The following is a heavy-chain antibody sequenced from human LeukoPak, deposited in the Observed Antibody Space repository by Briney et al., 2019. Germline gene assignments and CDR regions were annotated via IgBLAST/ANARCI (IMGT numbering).Heavy chain of an antibody. D-gene: IGHD2-21*01. CDR3: AKAPVTSCRGAYCYPFDS. V-gene: IGHV3-53*01. CDR2: IYSGGRT. CDR1: GFTVSSNY. Sequence: GGSLRLSCAASGFTVSSNYMSWVRQAPGKGLEWVSVIYSGGRTYYADSVKGRFTLSRDISKNTLYLQMNSLRAEDTAVYYCAKAPVTSCRGAYCYPFDSWGQGTLVTVSS. J-gene: IGHJ4*02.